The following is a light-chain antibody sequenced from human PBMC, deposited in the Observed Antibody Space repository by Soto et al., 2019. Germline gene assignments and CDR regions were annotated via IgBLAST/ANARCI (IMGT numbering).Light chain of an antibody. CDR1: QNVRNSY. CDR2: DAS. CDR3: QQYGSSPQT. Sequence: EIVLTQSPGTLSLSPGERATLSCWASQNVRNSYLAWYQQKPGQAPRLHIYDASSRATGIPDRFSGSGSGTDFTLTISRLEPEDFALYYCQQYGSSPQTFGQGTKVEIK. V-gene: IGKV3-20*01. J-gene: IGKJ1*01.